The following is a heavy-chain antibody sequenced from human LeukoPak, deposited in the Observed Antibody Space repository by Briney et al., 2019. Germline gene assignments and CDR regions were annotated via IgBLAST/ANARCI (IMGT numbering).Heavy chain of an antibody. V-gene: IGHV5-51*01. CDR3: ARYGGWFGESYGGFDY. CDR2: IYPGDSDT. D-gene: IGHD3-10*01. Sequence: GESLKISCKGSGYSFTSYWIGWVRQMPGKGLEWMGIIYPGDSDTRYSPSFQGRVTISADKSISTAYLQWSSLKASDTAMYYCARYGGWFGESYGGFDYWGQGTLVTVSS. J-gene: IGHJ4*02. CDR1: GYSFTSYW.